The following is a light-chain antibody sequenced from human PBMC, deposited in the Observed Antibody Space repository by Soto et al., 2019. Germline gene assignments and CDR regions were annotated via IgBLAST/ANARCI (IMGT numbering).Light chain of an antibody. V-gene: IGKV1-39*01. J-gene: IGKJ1*01. CDR1: QSISNL. CDR3: QQTYSSPRT. Sequence: DIQMTQSPSSLSAYVGDRVTITCRASQSISNLVNWYQQKPGKAPKLLIYAASSLQSGVPSRFSGSASGTDFTLTISSLQPEDFATYYYQQTYSSPRTFGQGTKVEIK. CDR2: AAS.